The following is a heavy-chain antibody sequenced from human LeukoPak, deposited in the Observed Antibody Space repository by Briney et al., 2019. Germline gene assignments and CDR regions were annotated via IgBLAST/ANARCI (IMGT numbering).Heavy chain of an antibody. J-gene: IGHJ4*02. CDR2: ISGNGGGT. V-gene: IGHV3-23*01. Sequence: QAGGTLRRYSAAAGLTCSGYAMSRARQTPGKGLEWVSGISGNGGGTYYADSVKGRFTISRDNSKNTLYLQMNSLRAEDTAVYYCAKDRGFSFASGSSELDYWGQGTLVTVSS. D-gene: IGHD3-10*01. CDR1: GLTCSGYA. CDR3: AKDRGFSFASGSSELDY.